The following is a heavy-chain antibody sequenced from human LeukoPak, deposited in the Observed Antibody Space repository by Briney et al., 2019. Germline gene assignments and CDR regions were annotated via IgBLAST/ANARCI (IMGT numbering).Heavy chain of an antibody. D-gene: IGHD3-16*01. CDR1: GFTFSDYY. CDR3: ATLGGDPDY. J-gene: IGHJ4*02. V-gene: IGHV3-11*01. CDR2: ISSSGSTI. Sequence: GGSLRLSCAPSGFTFSDYYFSWIRQPPGKGLEWVSYISSSGSTIHYADSVRGRFTISRDNAKNSLYLQMNSLRAEDTAVYYCATLGGDPDYWGQGTLVTVSS.